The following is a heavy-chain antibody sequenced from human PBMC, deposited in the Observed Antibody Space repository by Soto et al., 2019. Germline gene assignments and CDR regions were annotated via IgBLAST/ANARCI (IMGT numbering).Heavy chain of an antibody. Sequence: SVKVSCKASGGTFSSYAISWVRQAPGQGLEWMGGIIPIFGTANYAQKFQGRVTITADKSTSTAYMELSSLRSEDTAVYYCAGGHCSGGSCYSGVPLYYYYYGMDVWGQGTTVTVSS. J-gene: IGHJ6*02. D-gene: IGHD2-15*01. CDR2: IIPIFGTA. CDR3: AGGHCSGGSCYSGVPLYYYYYGMDV. CDR1: GGTFSSYA. V-gene: IGHV1-69*06.